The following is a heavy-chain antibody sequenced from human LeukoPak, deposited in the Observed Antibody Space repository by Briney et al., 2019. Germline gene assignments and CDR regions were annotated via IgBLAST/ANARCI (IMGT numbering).Heavy chain of an antibody. J-gene: IGHJ6*03. V-gene: IGHV4-39*07. CDR1: GGSISSTGYY. D-gene: IGHD1-26*01. CDR3: ARSSGGYYYYYYMDV. CDR2: IYHSGST. Sequence: PSETLSLTCTVSGGSISSTGYYWGWIRQPPGKGLEWIGSIYHSGSTYYNPSLKSRVTIAVETSKNQFSLKLSSVTAADTAVYYCARSSGGYYYYYYMDVWGKGTTVTISS.